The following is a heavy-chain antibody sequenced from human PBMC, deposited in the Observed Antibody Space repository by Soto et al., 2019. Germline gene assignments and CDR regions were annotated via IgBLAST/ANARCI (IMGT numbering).Heavy chain of an antibody. D-gene: IGHD6-13*01. J-gene: IGHJ3*02. CDR1: GFTFDDYA. V-gene: IGHV3-9*01. CDR3: AKGTDSSWRGLDAFDI. Sequence: GGSLRLSCAASGFTFDDYAMHWVRQAPGKGLEWVSGISWNSGSIGYADSVKGRFTISRDNAKNSLYLQMNSLRAEDTALYYCAKGTDSSWRGLDAFDIWGQGTMVTVSS. CDR2: ISWNSGSI.